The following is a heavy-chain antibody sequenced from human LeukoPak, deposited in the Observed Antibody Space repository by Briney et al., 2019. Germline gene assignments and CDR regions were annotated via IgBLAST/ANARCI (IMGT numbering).Heavy chain of an antibody. CDR3: ARDPLRYSYWSYDY. CDR1: GFTFRSYT. CDR2: ISSGSGYI. V-gene: IGHV3-21*01. D-gene: IGHD5-18*01. Sequence: GGSLRLSCAASGFTFRSYTMNWVRQAPGKGLEWVSSISSGSGYIYSAASVKGRFTITSDNAKSSLYLQMNSLRAEDTAVYYCARDPLRYSYWSYDYWGQGTLVTVSS. J-gene: IGHJ4*02.